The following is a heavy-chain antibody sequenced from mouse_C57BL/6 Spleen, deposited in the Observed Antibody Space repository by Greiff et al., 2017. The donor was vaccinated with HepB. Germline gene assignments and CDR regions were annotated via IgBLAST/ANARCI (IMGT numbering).Heavy chain of an antibody. D-gene: IGHD1-1*01. Sequence: DVQLVESGGGLVQPGGSLKLSCAASGFTFSDYYMYWVRQTPEKRLEWVAYISNGGGSTYYPDTVKGRFTISSDNAKNTLYLQMSRLKSEDTAMYYCARHLYYYGSSSDYYAMDYWGQGTSVTVSS. CDR1: GFTFSDYY. V-gene: IGHV5-12*01. CDR3: ARHLYYYGSSSDYYAMDY. CDR2: ISNGGGST. J-gene: IGHJ4*01.